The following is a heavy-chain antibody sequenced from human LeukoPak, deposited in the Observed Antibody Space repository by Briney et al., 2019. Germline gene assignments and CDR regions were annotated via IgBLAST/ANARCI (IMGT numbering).Heavy chain of an antibody. D-gene: IGHD2-2*02. CDR1: GGSFSGYY. CDR2: INHSGST. V-gene: IGHV4-34*01. CDR3: ARVDCSSTSCYTSWFDP. J-gene: IGHJ5*02. Sequence: KPSETLSLTCAVYGGSFSGYYWSWIRQPPGKGLEWIGEINHSGSTNYNPSLKSRVTISVDTSKNQFSLKLSSVTAADTAVYYCARVDCSSTSCYTSWFDPWGQGTLVTVSS.